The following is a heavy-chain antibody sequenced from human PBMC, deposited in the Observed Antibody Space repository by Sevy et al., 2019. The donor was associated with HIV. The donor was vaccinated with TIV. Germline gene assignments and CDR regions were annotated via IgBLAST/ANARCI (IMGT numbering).Heavy chain of an antibody. Sequence: GGSLRLSCAASGFTFSDHYMEWVRQAPGKGLEWVGRIRNKADSYTTEYVASVKGKLTISRDDSKISLYLLMNSLKTVDTAVYYSATHAGRAADGRVFDYWGQATLVTFSS. CDR3: ATHAGRAADGRVFDY. CDR2: IRNKADSYTT. V-gene: IGHV3-72*01. CDR1: GFTFSDHY. J-gene: IGHJ4*02. D-gene: IGHD6-13*01.